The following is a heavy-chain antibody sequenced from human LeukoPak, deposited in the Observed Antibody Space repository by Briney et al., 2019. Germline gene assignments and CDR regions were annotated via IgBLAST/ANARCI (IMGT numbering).Heavy chain of an antibody. D-gene: IGHD3-22*01. V-gene: IGHV2-5*02. CDR2: IYWDDDR. CDR1: GFSLHTRGVG. J-gene: IGHJ4*02. CDR3: AHRKNYYDSSVFDN. Sequence: SGPTLVNPTHPLTLTCTFSGFSLHTRGVGVGWIRQPPGRALEWLALIYWDDDRRYSPSLKSRLTITKDTSRNQVVLTMTDMDPVDTATYFCAHRKNYYDSSVFDNWGQGTLVTVSS.